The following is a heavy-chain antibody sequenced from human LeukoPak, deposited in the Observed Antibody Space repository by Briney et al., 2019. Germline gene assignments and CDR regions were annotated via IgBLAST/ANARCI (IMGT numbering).Heavy chain of an antibody. V-gene: IGHV1-2*02. CDR1: GYTFTDYH. J-gene: IGHJ5*02. D-gene: IGHD3-9*01. Sequence: GASVKVSCKASGYTFTDYHIHWVRQAPGQGLEWMGWINPNSGATNSAQKFQDRVTMTRDTSISTGYMELSRLRSDDTAVYYCARGYYDIAPWGQGTLSPSPQ. CDR3: ARGYYDIAP. CDR2: INPNSGAT.